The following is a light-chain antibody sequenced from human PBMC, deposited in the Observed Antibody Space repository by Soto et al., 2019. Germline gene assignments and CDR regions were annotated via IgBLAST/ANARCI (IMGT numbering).Light chain of an antibody. V-gene: IGKV1-39*01. CDR1: QSISIY. Sequence: DIQMTQSPSSLSASVGDRVTITCRASQSISIYLHLYQQKPGKAPKLLIYGASSLQSGVPSRFSGSGSGTDFTLTISSLQPEDFATYYCQQTSSTPQTFGGGTKVDIK. J-gene: IGKJ4*01. CDR2: GAS. CDR3: QQTSSTPQT.